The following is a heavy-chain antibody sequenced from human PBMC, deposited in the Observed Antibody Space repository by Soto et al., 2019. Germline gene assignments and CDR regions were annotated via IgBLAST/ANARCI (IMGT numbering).Heavy chain of an antibody. CDR3: ARNLGGQTDGMDV. J-gene: IGHJ6*02. CDR1: GYSFTSYR. D-gene: IGHD2-15*01. CDR2: IYPGDSDT. Sequence: GESLKISCKGSGYSFTSYRIGWVRQMPGKGLEWMGIIYPGDSDTRYSPSFQGQVTISADKSNSTAYLQWSSLKASDTAMYYCARNLGGQTDGMDVWGQGTTVTVSS. V-gene: IGHV5-51*01.